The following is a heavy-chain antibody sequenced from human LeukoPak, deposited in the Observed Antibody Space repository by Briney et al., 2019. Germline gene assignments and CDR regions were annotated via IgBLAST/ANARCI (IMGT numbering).Heavy chain of an antibody. V-gene: IGHV4-34*01. J-gene: IGHJ4*02. CDR3: ARGSDTAMVTGFDY. D-gene: IGHD5-18*01. Sequence: SETLSLTCAVYGGSFSGYYWSWIRQPPGKGLEWIGEINHSGSTSYNPSLKSRVTISVDTSKNQFSLKLSSVTAADTAVYYCARGSDTAMVTGFDYWGQGTLVTVSS. CDR1: GGSFSGYY. CDR2: INHSGST.